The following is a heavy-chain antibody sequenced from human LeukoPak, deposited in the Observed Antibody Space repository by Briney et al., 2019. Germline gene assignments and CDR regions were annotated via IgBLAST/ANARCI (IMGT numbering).Heavy chain of an antibody. CDR1: GYTFTSYG. Sequence: ASVKVSCKASGYTFTSYGISWVRQAPGQGLEWMGWISAYNGNTNYAQKLQGRVTMTTDTSTSTAYMELRSLRSDDTAVYYCAREPRFDYGGNSGIGYWGQGTLVTVSS. V-gene: IGHV1-18*01. CDR2: ISAYNGNT. J-gene: IGHJ4*02. CDR3: AREPRFDYGGNSGIGY. D-gene: IGHD4-23*01.